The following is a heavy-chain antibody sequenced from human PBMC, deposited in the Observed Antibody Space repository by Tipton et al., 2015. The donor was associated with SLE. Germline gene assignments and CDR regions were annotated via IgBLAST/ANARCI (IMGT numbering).Heavy chain of an antibody. CDR2: IDILSDF. D-gene: IGHD3-10*01. J-gene: IGHJ3*02. Sequence: SLRLSCAASGFTFSDYYMSWVRQAPGKGLEWVSSIDILSDFNHADSVKGRFTVSRDKAKNSVFLQMDSLRVEDTGVYYCARSGPTLHAFDIWGQGTMVTVSS. V-gene: IGHV3-69-1*02. CDR3: ARSGPTLHAFDI. CDR1: GFTFSDYY.